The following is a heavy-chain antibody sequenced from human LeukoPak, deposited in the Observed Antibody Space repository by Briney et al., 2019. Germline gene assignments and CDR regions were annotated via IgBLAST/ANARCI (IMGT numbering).Heavy chain of an antibody. V-gene: IGHV4-31*03. CDR1: GGSISSGGYY. D-gene: IGHD2-2*01. CDR2: IYYSGST. J-gene: IGHJ6*03. CDR3: ARSYCSSTSCQYYYYYYMDV. Sequence: SETLSLTCXVSGGSISSGGYYWRRVRQQPGKGLEWIGYIYYSGSTYYNPSLKSRVTISVDTSKNQFSLKLSSVTAADTAVYYCARSYCSSTSCQYYYYYYMDVWGKGTTVTVSS.